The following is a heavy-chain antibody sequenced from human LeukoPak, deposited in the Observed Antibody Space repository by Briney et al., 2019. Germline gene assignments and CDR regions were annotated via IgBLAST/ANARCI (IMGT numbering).Heavy chain of an antibody. CDR2: ISGISDST. D-gene: IGHD2-15*01. V-gene: IGHV3-23*01. Sequence: PSETLSLTCAVSGGSISSSNWWSWVRQAPGKGLEWVSSISGISDSTYYADSVKGRFTISRDNSKNTLYLQMSSLRGDDTAVYYCTKDIWPGGGYYYYYMDVWGRGNTVTVSS. J-gene: IGHJ6*03. CDR1: GGSISSSN. CDR3: TKDIWPGGGYYYYYMDV.